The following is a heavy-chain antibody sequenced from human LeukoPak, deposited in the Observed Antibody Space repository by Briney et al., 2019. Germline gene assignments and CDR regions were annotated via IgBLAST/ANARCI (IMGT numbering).Heavy chain of an antibody. CDR1: GGSISGHS. CDR2: IYTSGST. Sequence: SETLSVTCTVSGGSISGHSWSWIRQPPGKGLEWIGYIYTSGSTVSNPSLKSRVTISVDTSKSQFSLKLSSVTAADTAVYYCVRRNYDLLTGYYQGVHYSYYYMDFWGKGTTVTVSS. J-gene: IGHJ6*03. D-gene: IGHD3-9*01. V-gene: IGHV4-4*09. CDR3: VRRNYDLLTGYYQGVHYSYYYMDF.